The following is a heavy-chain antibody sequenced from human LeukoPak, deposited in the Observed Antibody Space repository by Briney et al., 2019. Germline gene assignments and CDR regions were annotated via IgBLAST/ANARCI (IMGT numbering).Heavy chain of an antibody. J-gene: IGHJ4*02. V-gene: IGHV3-74*01. D-gene: IGHD6-13*01. CDR1: GFTFSNYW. CDR3: VKDESRSFDY. Sequence: GGALRLSCAASGFTFSNYWMHWVRQVPGKGRLWVSYISPDGSSTSYADLVKGRFTISRDNAKNTLYLQVDSLRAEDTAVYYCVKDESRSFDYWGQGTLVTVSS. CDR2: ISPDGSST.